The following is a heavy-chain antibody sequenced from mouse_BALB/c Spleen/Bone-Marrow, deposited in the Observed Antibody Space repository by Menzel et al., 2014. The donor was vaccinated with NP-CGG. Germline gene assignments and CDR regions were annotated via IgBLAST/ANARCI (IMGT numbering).Heavy chain of an antibody. CDR3: ARSEGIYYYGSSYALDY. CDR2: ISCYNGAT. CDR1: GYSFTDYY. J-gene: IGHJ4*01. V-gene: IGHV1S34*01. Sequence: LVKTGASVKISCKASGYSFTDYYMHWVKQTHGKSLEWIGYISCYNGATSYNQKFKGKATFTVDTSSSTAYMQFSSLTSEDSAVYYCARSEGIYYYGSSYALDYWGQGTSVTVSS. D-gene: IGHD1-1*01.